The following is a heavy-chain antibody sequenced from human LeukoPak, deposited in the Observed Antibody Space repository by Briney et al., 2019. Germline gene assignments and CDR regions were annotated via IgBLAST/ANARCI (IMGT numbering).Heavy chain of an antibody. CDR2: ISSSSSYI. D-gene: IGHD2-2*01. J-gene: IGHJ3*02. Sequence: KSGGSLRLSCAASGFTFSSYSMNWVRQAPGKGLELASSISSSSSYIYYADSVKGRFTISRDNAKNSLYLQMNSLRAEDTAVYYCARDCSSTSCYFAFDIWGQGTMVTVSS. V-gene: IGHV3-21*01. CDR3: ARDCSSTSCYFAFDI. CDR1: GFTFSSYS.